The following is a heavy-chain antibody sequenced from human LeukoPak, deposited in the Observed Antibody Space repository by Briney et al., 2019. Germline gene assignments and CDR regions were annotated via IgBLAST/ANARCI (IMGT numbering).Heavy chain of an antibody. CDR3: ARTISYCSGGSCYANWFDP. Sequence: GESLKISCKGSGYSFTSYWIGWVRQMPGKGLEWMGIICPGDSDTRYSPSFQGQVTISADKSISTAYLQWSSLKASDTAMYYCARTISYCSGGSCYANWFDPWGQGTLVTVSS. V-gene: IGHV5-51*01. J-gene: IGHJ5*02. CDR2: ICPGDSDT. CDR1: GYSFTSYW. D-gene: IGHD2-15*01.